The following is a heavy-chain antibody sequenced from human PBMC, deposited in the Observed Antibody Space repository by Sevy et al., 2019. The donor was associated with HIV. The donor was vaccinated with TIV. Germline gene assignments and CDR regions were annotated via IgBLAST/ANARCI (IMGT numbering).Heavy chain of an antibody. V-gene: IGHV1-18*01. CDR3: ARDRGRLGYCSSTSCNLDP. D-gene: IGHD2-2*01. CDR2: ISAYNGNT. Sequence: ASVKVSCKASGYTFTSYGISWVRQAPGQGLEWMGWISAYNGNTNYAQKLQGRVTMTTDTSTSTAYMELRSLRSDDTAVYYCARDRGRLGYCSSTSCNLDPWGQGTLVTVSS. J-gene: IGHJ5*02. CDR1: GYTFTSYG.